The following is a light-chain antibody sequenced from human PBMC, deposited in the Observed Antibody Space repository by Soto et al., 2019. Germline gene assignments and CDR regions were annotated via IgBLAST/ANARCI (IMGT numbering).Light chain of an antibody. J-gene: IGKJ3*01. CDR1: QDISNY. CDR3: QQYDNLLGA. Sequence: DIQMTQSPSSLSASVGDRVTITCQASQDISNYLNWYQQKPGKAPKHLIYDASNLETGGPSRFSGSGSGTDFTFTISSLQPEDIATYYCQQYDNLLGAFDPGTKVDIK. CDR2: DAS. V-gene: IGKV1-33*01.